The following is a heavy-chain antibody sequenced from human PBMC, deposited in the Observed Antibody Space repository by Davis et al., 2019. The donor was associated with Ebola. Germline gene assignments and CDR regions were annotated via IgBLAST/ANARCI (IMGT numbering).Heavy chain of an antibody. CDR2: ISWNSGSI. Sequence: GGSLRLSCAASGFTFDDYAMHWVRQAPGKGLEWVSGISWNSGSIGYADSVKGRFTISRDNAKNSLYLQMNSLRAEDTALYYCARGGGKDYWGQGTLVTVSS. J-gene: IGHJ4*02. V-gene: IGHV3-9*01. CDR1: GFTFDDYA. CDR3: ARGGGKDY. D-gene: IGHD4-23*01.